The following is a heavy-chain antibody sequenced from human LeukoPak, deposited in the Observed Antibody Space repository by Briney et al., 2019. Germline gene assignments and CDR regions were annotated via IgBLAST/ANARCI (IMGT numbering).Heavy chain of an antibody. CDR1: GFCFSNYW. Sequence: PGGSLRLSCAVSGFCFSNYWMHWVRQVPGKGLVWVSRISGHASSTSYADSVKGRFTISRDNAKNTLYLQMDSLSAEDTAVYYCARGISYYERSGNHGYFDYWGQGTLVPVSS. CDR2: ISGHASST. J-gene: IGHJ4*02. D-gene: IGHD3-22*01. CDR3: ARGISYYERSGNHGYFDY. V-gene: IGHV3-74*01.